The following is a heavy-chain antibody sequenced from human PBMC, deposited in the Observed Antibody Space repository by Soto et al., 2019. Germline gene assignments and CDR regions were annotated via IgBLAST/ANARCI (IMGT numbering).Heavy chain of an antibody. J-gene: IGHJ6*02. CDR3: AKQGREVPYAQGEV. Sequence: PGGSLRLSCAVSGFTSRKFAMSWVRQASGKGLEWVSSISSSGGSTYYADFVKGRCTISRDNSQNTLYLQINSLRAGDTATYYCAKQGREVPYAQGEVWGQGTPVTVSS. V-gene: IGHV3-23*01. CDR2: ISSSGGST. CDR1: GFTSRKFA.